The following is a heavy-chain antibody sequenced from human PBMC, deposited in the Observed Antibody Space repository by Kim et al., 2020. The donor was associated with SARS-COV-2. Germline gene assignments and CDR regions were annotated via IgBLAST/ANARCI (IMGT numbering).Heavy chain of an antibody. V-gene: IGHV3-7*01. CDR1: GFTFSNYW. CDR2: IKEDGSEK. CDR3: AGDCGSRACPG. Sequence: GGSLRLSCVASGFTFSNYWMVWVRQAPGKGLEWVAHIKEDGSEKYYVDSVKGRFTISRDNVENTLNLQMNNLRAEDTAVYYCAGDCGSRACPGWGQRTLVTIST. D-gene: IGHD2-2*01. J-gene: IGHJ4*02.